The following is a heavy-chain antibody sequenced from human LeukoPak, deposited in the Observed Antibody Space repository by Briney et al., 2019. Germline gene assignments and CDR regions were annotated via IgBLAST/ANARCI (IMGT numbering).Heavy chain of an antibody. CDR2: LSGSGGGT. Sequence: GSLRLSCAVSGIPLINYGMSWVRQAPGKGLEWVAGLSGSGGGTNYADSVQGRFTISRDNPKNTLYLQMNSLRAEDTAVYFCAKRGVVIRVFLVGFHKEAYYFDSWGQGALVTVSS. D-gene: IGHD3-10*01. J-gene: IGHJ4*02. CDR1: GIPLINYG. CDR3: AKRGVVIRVFLVGFHKEAYYFDS. V-gene: IGHV3-23*01.